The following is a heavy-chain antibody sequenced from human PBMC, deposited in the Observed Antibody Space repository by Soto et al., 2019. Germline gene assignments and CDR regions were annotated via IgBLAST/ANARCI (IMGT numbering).Heavy chain of an antibody. CDR1: GGSISSGGYS. J-gene: IGHJ4*02. Sequence: LSLTCAVSGGSISSGGYSWSWIRQPPGKGLEWIGYIYHSGSTYYNPSLKSRVTISVDRSRNQFSLKLSSVTAADTAVYYCARGGDGYNSDYFDYWGQGTLVTVSS. CDR3: ARGGDGYNSDYFDY. V-gene: IGHV4-30-2*01. CDR2: IYHSGST. D-gene: IGHD5-12*01.